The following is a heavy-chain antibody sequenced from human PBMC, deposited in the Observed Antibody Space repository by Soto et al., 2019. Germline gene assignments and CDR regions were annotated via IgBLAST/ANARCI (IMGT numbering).Heavy chain of an antibody. CDR1: GGSISSSSYY. Sequence: SETLSLTCTVSGGSISSSSYYWGWIRQPPGKGLEWIGSIYYSGSTYYNPSLKSRVTISVDTSKNQFSLKLSSVTAADTAVCYCARQLVVVPAAIFGVGIYWGQGTLVTVSS. V-gene: IGHV4-39*01. CDR2: IYYSGST. D-gene: IGHD2-2*01. CDR3: ARQLVVVPAAIFGVGIY. J-gene: IGHJ4*02.